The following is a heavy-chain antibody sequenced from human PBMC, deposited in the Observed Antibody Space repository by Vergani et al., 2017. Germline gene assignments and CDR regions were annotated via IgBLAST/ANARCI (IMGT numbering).Heavy chain of an antibody. CDR2: ISGSGGST. CDR1: EFTFSDVW. V-gene: IGHV3-23*04. D-gene: IGHD1-1*01. J-gene: IGHJ4*02. CDR3: AKDVRNWEPYYFDY. Sequence: EGQLVESGGGLVKPGGSLRLSCAASEFTFSDVWMSWVRQAPGKGLEWVSAISGSGGSTYYADSVKGRFTISRDNSKNTLYLQMNSLRAEDTAVYYCAKDVRNWEPYYFDYWGQGTLVTVSS.